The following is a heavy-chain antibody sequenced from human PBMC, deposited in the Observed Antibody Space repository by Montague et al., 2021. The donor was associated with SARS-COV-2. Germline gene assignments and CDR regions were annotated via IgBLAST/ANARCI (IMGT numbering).Heavy chain of an antibody. CDR3: ARHPPGYRCFYYLDV. CDR1: GGSVSSSPYY. Sequence: SETLSLTCTVSGGSVSSSPYYWGWIRQPPGRGLEWVGSISYSGRTYFSPSLKSRLTISVDSSENQFSLRLSSVTAADTAVYYCARHPPGYRCFYYLDVWGKGTTVTVSS. CDR2: ISYSGRT. D-gene: IGHD2-15*01. V-gene: IGHV4-39*01. J-gene: IGHJ6*03.